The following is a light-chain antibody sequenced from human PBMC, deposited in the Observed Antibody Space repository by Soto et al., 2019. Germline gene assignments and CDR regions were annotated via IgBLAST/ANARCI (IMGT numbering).Light chain of an antibody. CDR1: ERIGSS. Sequence: DIQITQSPSILSASIGHRATITWRASERIGSSSAWYQQKPGKVPELLIYDASTLESGITSRLSGSGSGTEFTLKISRLRLDDFVTYYTIQYNSFWTFGQGTKVDIK. CDR2: DAS. V-gene: IGKV1-5*01. J-gene: IGKJ1*01. CDR3: IQYNSFWT.